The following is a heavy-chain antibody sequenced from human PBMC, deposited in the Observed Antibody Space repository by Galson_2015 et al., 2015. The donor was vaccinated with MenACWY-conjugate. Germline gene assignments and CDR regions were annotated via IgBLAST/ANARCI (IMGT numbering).Heavy chain of an antibody. V-gene: IGHV3-21*01. J-gene: IGHJ4*02. CDR2: ISRGSSYI. CDR1: GFKFSLYS. CDR3: ARGKGSGSFPYYFDY. D-gene: IGHD3-22*01. Sequence: SLRLSCAAAGFKFSLYSMNWVRQAPGKGLEWVSSISRGSSYIYYADSVKGRFTISRDNANNSLHLQLNSLRVEDTALYYCARGKGSGSFPYYFDYWGQGVMVAVSS.